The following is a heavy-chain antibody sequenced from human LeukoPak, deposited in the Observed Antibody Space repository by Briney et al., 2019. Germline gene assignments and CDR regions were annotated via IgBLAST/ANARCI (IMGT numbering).Heavy chain of an antibody. V-gene: IGHV1-3*01. CDR2: INAGNGNT. CDR3: AREPTIRRGEYFQH. CDR1: GYTFTSYA. D-gene: IGHD5-24*01. Sequence: ASVKVSCKASGYTFTSYAMHWVRQAPGQRLEWMGWINAGNGNTKYSQKFQGRVTITRDTSASTAYMELSSLRSEDTAVYYCAREPTIRRGEYFQHWGQGTLVTVSS. J-gene: IGHJ1*01.